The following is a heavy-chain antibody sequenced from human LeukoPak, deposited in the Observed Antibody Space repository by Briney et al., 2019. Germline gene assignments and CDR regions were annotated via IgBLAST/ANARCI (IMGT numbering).Heavy chain of an antibody. J-gene: IGHJ5*02. Sequence: PSQTLSLTCTVSGGSISSGSYYWSWIRQPAGKGLEWIGRIYTSGSTNYNPSLKSRVTITVDTSKNQFSLKLSSVTAADTAVYYCARDLDSSGWYWFDPWGQGTLVTVSS. CDR1: GGSISSGSYY. CDR2: IYTSGST. CDR3: ARDLDSSGWYWFDP. D-gene: IGHD6-19*01. V-gene: IGHV4-61*02.